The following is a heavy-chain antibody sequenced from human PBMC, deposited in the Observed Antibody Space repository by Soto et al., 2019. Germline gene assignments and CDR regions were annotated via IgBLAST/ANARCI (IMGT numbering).Heavy chain of an antibody. CDR2: ISAYNSNT. Sequence: QVQLVQSGAEVKKPGASVKVSCKASGYTFTSSGISWVRQAPGQGLEWMGWISAYNSNTNYAQKLQGRVTMTTDTSTSTAYMELRSLRSDDTAVYYCARDLATMVRGVGLYDYWGQGTLVTVSS. V-gene: IGHV1-18*01. D-gene: IGHD3-10*01. J-gene: IGHJ4*02. CDR1: GYTFTSSG. CDR3: ARDLATMVRGVGLYDY.